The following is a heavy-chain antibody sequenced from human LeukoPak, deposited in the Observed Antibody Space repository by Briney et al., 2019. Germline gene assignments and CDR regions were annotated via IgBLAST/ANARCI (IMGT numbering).Heavy chain of an antibody. CDR1: GFSFKTYS. D-gene: IGHD3/OR15-3a*01. CDR3: ARDTREFRSSDWFYEGIDS. V-gene: IGHV3-21*01. CDR2: ISHSSTYI. Sequence: GGSLRLSCAASGFSFKTYSMNWIRQTPRKGLEWVSLISHSSTYIFYSDSVKGRFTVSRDNAKRSLFLHMSSLRVEDTGVYYCARDTREFRSSDWFYEGIDSWGPGTLVVVSS. J-gene: IGHJ4*02.